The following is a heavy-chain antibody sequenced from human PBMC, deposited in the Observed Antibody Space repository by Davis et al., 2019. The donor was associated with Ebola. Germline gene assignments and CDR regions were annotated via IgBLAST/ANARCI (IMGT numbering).Heavy chain of an antibody. CDR1: GGSISSSSYY. V-gene: IGHV4-39*07. CDR3: ARDGDYGSMDV. CDR2: IYYSGST. J-gene: IGHJ6*02. Sequence: MPGGSLRLSCTVSGGSISSSSYYWGWIRQPPGKGLEWIGSIYYSGSTYYNPSLKSRVTISVDKSKNQFSLKLSSVTAADTAVYYCARDGDYGSMDVWGQGTTVTVSS. D-gene: IGHD4-17*01.